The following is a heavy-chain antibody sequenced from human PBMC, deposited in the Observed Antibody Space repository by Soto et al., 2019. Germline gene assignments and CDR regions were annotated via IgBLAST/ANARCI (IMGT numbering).Heavy chain of an antibody. V-gene: IGHV3-53*01. CDR2: IYSGGST. J-gene: IGHJ4*02. CDR3: ARGTSSGYYDFDY. Sequence: GGSLRLSCAASGFTVSRNYMSWVRQAPGKGLEWVSVIYSGGSTYYADSVKGRFTISRDNSKNTLHLQMNSLRAEDTAVYYCARGTSSGYYDFDYWGQGTLVTVSS. D-gene: IGHD3-22*01. CDR1: GFTVSRNY.